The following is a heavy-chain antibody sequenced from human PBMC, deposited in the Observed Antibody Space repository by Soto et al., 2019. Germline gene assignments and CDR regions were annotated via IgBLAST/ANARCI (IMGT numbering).Heavy chain of an antibody. CDR2: INPSGGST. CDR1: GYTFTSYY. D-gene: IGHD4-17*01. J-gene: IGHJ3*02. V-gene: IGHV1-46*01. Sequence: ASVKVSCKASGYTFTSYYMHWVRQAPGQGLEWMGIINPSGGSTSYAQKFQGRVTMTRDTSTSTVYMELSSLRSEDTAVYYCARVLRGTVTTYLHAFDIWGQGTTVTVSS. CDR3: ARVLRGTVTTYLHAFDI.